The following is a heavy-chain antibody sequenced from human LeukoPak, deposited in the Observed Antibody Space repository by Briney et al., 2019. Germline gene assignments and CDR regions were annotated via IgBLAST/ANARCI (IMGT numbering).Heavy chain of an antibody. CDR2: ISSSSSTI. Sequence: GGSLRLSCAASAFIVSSNYMNWVRQAPGKGLEWVSCISSSSSTIYYADSVKGRFTISRDNAKNSLYLQMNSLRAEDTAVYYCARDRGGQDYGDYLSYYYYMDVWGKGTTVTVSS. V-gene: IGHV3-48*01. D-gene: IGHD4-17*01. CDR3: ARDRGGQDYGDYLSYYYYMDV. J-gene: IGHJ6*03. CDR1: AFIVSSNY.